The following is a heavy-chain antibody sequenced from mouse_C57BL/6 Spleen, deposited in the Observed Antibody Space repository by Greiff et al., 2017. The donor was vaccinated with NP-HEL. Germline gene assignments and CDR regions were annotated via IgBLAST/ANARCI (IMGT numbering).Heavy chain of an antibody. D-gene: IGHD2-4*01. J-gene: IGHJ4*01. CDR3: ARFDYDDYYAMDY. CDR2: IYPRSGNT. CDR1: GYTFTSYG. V-gene: IGHV1-81*01. Sequence: VQVVESGAELARPGASVKLSCKASGYTFTSYGISWVKQRTGQGLEWIGEIYPRSGNTYYNEKFKGKATLTADKSSSTAYMELRSLTSEDSAVYFCARFDYDDYYAMDYWGQGTSVTVSS.